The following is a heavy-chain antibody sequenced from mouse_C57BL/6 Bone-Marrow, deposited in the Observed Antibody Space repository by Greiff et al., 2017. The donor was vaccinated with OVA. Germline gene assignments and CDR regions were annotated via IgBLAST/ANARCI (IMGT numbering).Heavy chain of an antibody. CDR1: GYTFTSYW. CDR3: ATNTAVAARDYYSMDY. Sequence: QVQLQQPGAELVMPGASVKLSCKASGYTFTSYWMHWVKQRPGQGLEWIGELDPSDSYTNYNQKFKGKSTLTVDKSSSTAYMQLSSLTSEDSAVYYCATNTAVAARDYYSMDYWGQGTSGTVSS. CDR2: LDPSDSYT. V-gene: IGHV1-69*01. D-gene: IGHD1-1*01. J-gene: IGHJ4*01.